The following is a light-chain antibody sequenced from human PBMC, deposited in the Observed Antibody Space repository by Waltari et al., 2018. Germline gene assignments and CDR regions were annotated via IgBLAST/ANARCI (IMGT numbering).Light chain of an antibody. Sequence: EILLTQSPATLSLSPGERATLSCRASLPISANFLAWYQHKPGQPPKLPIYGASSRATGTPDRFSVSGSETDFTLTINRLEPEDFAIYYCQRYGRTFGQGTRLDIK. CDR2: GAS. J-gene: IGKJ5*01. CDR3: QRYGRT. CDR1: LPISANF. V-gene: IGKV3-20*01.